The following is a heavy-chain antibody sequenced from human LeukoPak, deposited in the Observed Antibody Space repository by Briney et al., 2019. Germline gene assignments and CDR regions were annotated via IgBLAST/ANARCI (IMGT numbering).Heavy chain of an antibody. CDR1: GFIFSNYY. J-gene: IGHJ4*02. Sequence: GGSLRLSCAASGFIFSNYYMNWVRQAPGKGLEWVANIKRDGSEKDYVDSVKGRFTISRDNAKNSLFLQMNNLRAEDTAVYYCVRDFGYCSGGNCYTVLDYWGQGTLVTVSS. V-gene: IGHV3-7*01. CDR3: VRDFGYCSGGNCYTVLDY. CDR2: IKRDGSEK. D-gene: IGHD2-15*01.